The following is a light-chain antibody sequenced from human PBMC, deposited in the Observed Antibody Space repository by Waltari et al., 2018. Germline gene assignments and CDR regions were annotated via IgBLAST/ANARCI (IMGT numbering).Light chain of an antibody. CDR1: QSVLYDSNNTNY. V-gene: IGKV4-1*01. CDR3: QQCYGLPLT. CDR2: WAS. Sequence: DIVMTQSPDSLAVSLGERATINCKSSQSVLYDSNNTNYLGWYQKKPGQPPKRLISWASTRESGVPDRFSGRGSGTDVTLTISSLQAEDVAVYYCQQCYGLPLTFGPGTRVDIK. J-gene: IGKJ3*01.